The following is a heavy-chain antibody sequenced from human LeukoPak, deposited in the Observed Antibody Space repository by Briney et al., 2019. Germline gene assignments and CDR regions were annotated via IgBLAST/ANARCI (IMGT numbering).Heavy chain of an antibody. Sequence: SETLSLTCTVSGGSISSYYWSWIRQPPGKGLEWIGYIYYSGSTNYNPSLKSRVTISVDTSKNQFSLKLSSVTATDTAVYYCARGRIAPYYYGMDVWGQGTTVTVSS. CDR2: IYYSGST. D-gene: IGHD2-15*01. J-gene: IGHJ6*02. CDR1: GGSISSYY. CDR3: ARGRIAPYYYGMDV. V-gene: IGHV4-59*12.